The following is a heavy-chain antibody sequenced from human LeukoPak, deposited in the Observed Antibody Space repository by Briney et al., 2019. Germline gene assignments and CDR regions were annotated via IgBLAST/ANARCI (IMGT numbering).Heavy chain of an antibody. V-gene: IGHV3-23*01. CDR1: GFTFSNYA. CDR3: AKAIGQEVPAASRWYDP. J-gene: IGHJ5*02. CDR2: ISSGSGST. D-gene: IGHD2-2*01. Sequence: GGSLRLSCAASGFTFSNYAMTWVRQAPGKGLEWVSTISSGSGSTYYADSVKGRFTNSRDNFKNTLYLQMNSLRVEDTAVYYCAKAIGQEVPAASRWYDPWGRGTLVIVSS.